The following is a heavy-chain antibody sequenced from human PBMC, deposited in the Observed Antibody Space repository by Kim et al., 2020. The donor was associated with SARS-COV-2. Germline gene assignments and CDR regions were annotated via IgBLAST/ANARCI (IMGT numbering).Heavy chain of an antibody. CDR2: IIPIFGTA. J-gene: IGHJ6*01. CDR1: GGTFSSYA. Sequence: SVKVSCKASGGTFSSYAISWVRQAPGQGLEWMGGIIPIFGTANYAQKFQGRVTITADESTSTAYMELSSLRSEDTAVYYCARVGLRYFDWLQYGMDVWGKGPRSPSPQ. V-gene: IGHV1-69*13. CDR3: ARVGLRYFDWLQYGMDV. D-gene: IGHD3-9*01.